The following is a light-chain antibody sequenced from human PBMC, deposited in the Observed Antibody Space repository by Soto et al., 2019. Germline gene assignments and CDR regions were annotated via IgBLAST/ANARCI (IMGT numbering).Light chain of an antibody. Sequence: DIVMTQSPDSLAVSLGERATVNCKSSQSLLYILNNKYYLAWYQQKPGQPPKLLIYWASTRESGVPDRFSGSASGTDFTLTISSLQAEDVAVYYCQQYYSTPPTFGQGTKVEIK. CDR1: QSLLYILNNKYY. CDR3: QQYYSTPPT. J-gene: IGKJ1*01. V-gene: IGKV4-1*01. CDR2: WAS.